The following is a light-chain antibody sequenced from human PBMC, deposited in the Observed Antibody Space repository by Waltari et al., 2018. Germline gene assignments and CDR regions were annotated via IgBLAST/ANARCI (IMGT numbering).Light chain of an antibody. CDR2: AAS. CDR3: QQSFSSPWT. CDR1: QSITSR. Sequence: DIQMTQSPSSLSASVGDRVTITCRASQSITSRLNWYQQKPGKAPKVLIYAASSLQSGVPSRFSGSGSGTDFTLTISSLQPEDFAIYYCQQSFSSPWTFGQGTRV. J-gene: IGKJ1*01. V-gene: IGKV1-39*01.